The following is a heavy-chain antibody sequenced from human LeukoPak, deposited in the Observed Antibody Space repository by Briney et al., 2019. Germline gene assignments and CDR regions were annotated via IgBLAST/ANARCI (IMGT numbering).Heavy chain of an antibody. V-gene: IGHV4-4*07. J-gene: IGHJ4*02. CDR3: ARYSSSSKFDY. D-gene: IGHD6-6*01. CDR1: GGSISNYF. CDR2: IYSSRST. Sequence: KTSETLSLTCTVSGGSISNYFWSWIRQPAGKGLEWIGRIYSSRSTDHNPSLKSRVTMSVDTSKNQFSLKLTSVTAADTAVYYCARYSSSSKFDYWGQGTLVTVSS.